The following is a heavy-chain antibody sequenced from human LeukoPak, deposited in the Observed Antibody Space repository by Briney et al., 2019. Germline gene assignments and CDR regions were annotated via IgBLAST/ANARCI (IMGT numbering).Heavy chain of an antibody. CDR2: YSGST. D-gene: IGHD3-9*01. Sequence: YSGSTYYNPSLKXRXXXXVXTSKNQFSLKLSSVTAADTAVYYCARHSDDILTGYYRGFDYWGQGTLVTVSS. J-gene: IGHJ4*02. V-gene: IGHV4-39*01. CDR3: ARHSDDILTGYYRGFDY.